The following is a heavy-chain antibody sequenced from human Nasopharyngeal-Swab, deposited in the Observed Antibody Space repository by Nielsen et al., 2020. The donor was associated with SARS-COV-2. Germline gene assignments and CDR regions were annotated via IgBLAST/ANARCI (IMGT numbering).Heavy chain of an antibody. CDR1: GFTLRNYG. J-gene: IGHJ4*02. CDR3: AKDKEDLRGVGSYDY. CDR2: ISGSGGGT. Sequence: GGSLRLSCVGSGFTLRNYGMGWVRQTPGKGLEWVSHISGSGGGTYYTDSVKGRFTISRDNSKNTLHLHMSSLRAEDTAVYYCAKDKEDLRGVGSYDYWGQGTLVTVSS. V-gene: IGHV3-23*01. D-gene: IGHD3-10*01.